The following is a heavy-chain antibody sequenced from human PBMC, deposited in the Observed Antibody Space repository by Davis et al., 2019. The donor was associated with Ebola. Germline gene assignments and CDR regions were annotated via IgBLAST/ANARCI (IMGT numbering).Heavy chain of an antibody. CDR2: ISYDGDNN. J-gene: IGHJ4*02. Sequence: GGSLRLSCAASGFTFSSYTLHWVRQAPGKGLEWVAVISYDGDNNYHADSVQGRFTISRDNSKNALYPQMNSLRAEDTAVYYCASLRQTYDSSGYSQPFDYWGQGSLVTVSS. CDR3: ASLRQTYDSSGYSQPFDY. CDR1: GFTFSSYT. V-gene: IGHV3-30*04. D-gene: IGHD3-22*01.